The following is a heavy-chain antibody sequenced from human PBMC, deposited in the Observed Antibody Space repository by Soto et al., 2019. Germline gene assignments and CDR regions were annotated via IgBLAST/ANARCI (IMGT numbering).Heavy chain of an antibody. CDR1: GGSISNYY. Sequence: QVHLQESGPRLVKPSETLSLTCTVSGGSISNYYWSWIRQPPGRGLEWIGHIFYSGSTNYNPALKTRVTISVDTSKSQVSLNLSSVTAADTAVYYCAKDSGYNYGYFRWFDPWGQGTLVTVSS. V-gene: IGHV4-59*01. CDR2: IFYSGST. D-gene: IGHD5-18*01. CDR3: AKDSGYNYGYFRWFDP. J-gene: IGHJ5*02.